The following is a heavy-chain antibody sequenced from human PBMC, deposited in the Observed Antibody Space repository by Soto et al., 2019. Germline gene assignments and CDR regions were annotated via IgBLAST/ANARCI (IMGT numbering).Heavy chain of an antibody. Sequence: GESLKISCKGSGYSFTSYWISWVRQMPGKGLEWMGRIDPSDSYTNYSPSFQGHVTISADKSISTAYLQWSSLKASDTAMYYCARHGAYSSCWSPSHSYYYGMDVGGQGTTATVS. V-gene: IGHV5-10-1*01. CDR2: IDPSDSYT. D-gene: IGHD6-13*01. CDR3: ARHGAYSSCWSPSHSYYYGMDV. CDR1: GYSFTSYW. J-gene: IGHJ6*02.